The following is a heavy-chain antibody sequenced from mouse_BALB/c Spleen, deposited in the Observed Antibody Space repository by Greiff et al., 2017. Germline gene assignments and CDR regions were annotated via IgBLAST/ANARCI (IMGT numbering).Heavy chain of an antibody. CDR1: GFTFNTYA. CDR2: IRSKSNNYAT. CDR3: VRARATAMDY. V-gene: IGHV10-1*02. J-gene: IGHJ4*01. D-gene: IGHD3-1*01. Sequence: EVKLVESGGGLVQPKGSLKLSCAASGFTFNTYAMNWVRQAPGKGLEWVARIRSKSNNYATYYADSVKDRFTISRDDSQSMLYLQMNNLKTEDTAMYYCVRARATAMDYWGQGTSVTVSS.